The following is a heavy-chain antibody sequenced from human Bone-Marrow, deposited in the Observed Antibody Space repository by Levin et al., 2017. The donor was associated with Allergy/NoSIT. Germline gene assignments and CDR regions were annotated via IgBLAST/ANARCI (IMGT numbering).Heavy chain of an antibody. CDR2: ITSSSSYI. CDR1: GFTSSSYS. V-gene: IGHV3-21*01. D-gene: IGHD5-12*01. CDR3: ARGLEYSGLP. Sequence: GGSLRLSCAASGFTSSSYSMNWVRQAPGKGLNWVSSITSSSSYIYYADSVKGRFTITRDNAKNSLYLQMNSLRAEDTAVYYCARGLEYSGLPWGQGTLVTVSS. J-gene: IGHJ5*02.